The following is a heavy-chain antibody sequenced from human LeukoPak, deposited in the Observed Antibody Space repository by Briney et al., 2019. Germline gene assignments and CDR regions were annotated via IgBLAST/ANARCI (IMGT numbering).Heavy chain of an antibody. CDR1: GGSISSSSYY. CDR2: IYYSGST. Sequence: SETLSLTCTVSGGSISSSSYYWGWIRQPPGKGLEWIGSIYYSGSTYYNPSLNSRVTISVDTSKNQFSLKLSSVTAADTAVYYCARRKNSSSWYGKGAFDIWGQGTMVTVSS. CDR3: ARRKNSSSWYGKGAFDI. V-gene: IGHV4-39*07. D-gene: IGHD6-13*01. J-gene: IGHJ3*02.